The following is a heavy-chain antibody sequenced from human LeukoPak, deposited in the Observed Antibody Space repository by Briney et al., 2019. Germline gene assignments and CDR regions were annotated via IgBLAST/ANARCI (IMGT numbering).Heavy chain of an antibody. CDR2: IIPILGIA. CDR3: ATRIGGNSDWYFDL. J-gene: IGHJ2*01. V-gene: IGHV1-69*02. D-gene: IGHD4-23*01. CDR1: GGTFSSYT. Sequence: GASVKVSCKASGGTFSSYTISWVRQAPGQGLEWMGRIIPILGIANYAQKCQGRVTITADKSTSTAYMELSSLRSEDTAVYYCATRIGGNSDWYFDLWGRGTLVTVSS.